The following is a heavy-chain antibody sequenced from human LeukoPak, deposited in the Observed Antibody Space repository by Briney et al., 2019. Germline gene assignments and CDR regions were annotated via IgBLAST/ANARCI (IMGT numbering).Heavy chain of an antibody. CDR1: GFTFSSYA. Sequence: TGGSLRLSCAASGFTFSSYAMHWVRQAPGKGLEWVAVISYDGSNKYYADSVKGRFTISRDNSKNTLYLQMNSLRAEDTAVYYCARVGLVTSSYYYYGMDVWGQGTTVTVSS. CDR2: ISYDGSNK. D-gene: IGHD3-3*01. J-gene: IGHJ6*02. V-gene: IGHV3-30-3*01. CDR3: ARVGLVTSSYYYYGMDV.